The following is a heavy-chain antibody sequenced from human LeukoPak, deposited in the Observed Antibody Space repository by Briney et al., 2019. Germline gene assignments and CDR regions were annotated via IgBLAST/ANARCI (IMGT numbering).Heavy chain of an antibody. Sequence: ASVKVSCKASGYTFSSYGITWVRQAPGQGLEWMGWISVYNGNVNYAQNLQGRVTMTTDTSTSTAYMELRSLRSDDTAVYYCARGSAYSSSWYVLFDYWGQGTLVTVSS. CDR3: ARGSAYSSSWYVLFDY. CDR1: GYTFSSYG. CDR2: ISVYNGNV. V-gene: IGHV1-18*01. D-gene: IGHD6-13*01. J-gene: IGHJ4*02.